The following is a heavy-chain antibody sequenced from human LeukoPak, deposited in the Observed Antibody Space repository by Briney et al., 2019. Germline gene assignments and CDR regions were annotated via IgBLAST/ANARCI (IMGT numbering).Heavy chain of an antibody. CDR3: AGRMAYYYGSEAFDI. Sequence: PSETLSLTCTVSGGSISSYYWSWIRQPAGKGLEWIGRIFTSESPTYNPSLKSRVTMSLDTSKNQFSLKLSSVTAADTAVYYCAGRMAYYYGSEAFDIWGQGTMVTVSS. CDR2: IFTSESP. J-gene: IGHJ3*02. CDR1: GGSISSYY. V-gene: IGHV4-4*07. D-gene: IGHD3-10*01.